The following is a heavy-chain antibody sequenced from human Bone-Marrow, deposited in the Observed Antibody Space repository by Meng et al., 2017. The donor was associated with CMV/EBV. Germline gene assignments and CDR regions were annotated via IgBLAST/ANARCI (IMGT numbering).Heavy chain of an antibody. Sequence: ASVKVSCKASGYTFTSYYMHWVRQAPGQGLEWMGIINPSGGSTSYAQKFQGRVTMTRDTSTSTVYMELSSLRSEDTAVYYCARERILENYYYGMDVWGQGTMVTVSS. CDR3: ARERILENYYYGMDV. V-gene: IGHV1-46*01. CDR1: GYTFTSYY. CDR2: INPSGGST. D-gene: IGHD3-3*01. J-gene: IGHJ6*02.